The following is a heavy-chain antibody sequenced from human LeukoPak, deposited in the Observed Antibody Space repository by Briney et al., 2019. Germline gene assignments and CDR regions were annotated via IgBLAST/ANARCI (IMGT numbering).Heavy chain of an antibody. V-gene: IGHV1-46*01. J-gene: IGHJ4*02. CDR1: GYTFTTYY. Sequence: ASVKVSCKASGYTFTTYYIHWVRQAPGQGLEWMGIISPSGGGTTYAQKFQARVTMTRDMSTSTVYMEVSSLKSEDTAVYYCARDQVGASLDYWGQGTLVTVSS. CDR3: ARDQVGASLDY. D-gene: IGHD1-26*01. CDR2: ISPSGGGT.